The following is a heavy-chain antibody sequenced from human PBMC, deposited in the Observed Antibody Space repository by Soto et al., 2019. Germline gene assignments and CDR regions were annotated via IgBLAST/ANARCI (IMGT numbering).Heavy chain of an antibody. CDR1: GFSFTDAW. Sequence: GGSLRLSCAASGFSFTDAWMGWVRQAPGRGLEWVGRIKSRAHGGTTDFPAPVKGRFSISRDGSKSILYLQMSSLQTDDTAVYHCTSDNGHMSLPLFSSWGQGTLVTVSS. D-gene: IGHD2-8*01. CDR3: TSDNGHMSLPLFSS. V-gene: IGHV3-15*01. CDR2: IKSRAHGGTT. J-gene: IGHJ5*02.